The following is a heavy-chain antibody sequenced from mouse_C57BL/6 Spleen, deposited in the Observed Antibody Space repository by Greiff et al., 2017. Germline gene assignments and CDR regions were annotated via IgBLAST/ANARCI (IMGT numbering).Heavy chain of an antibody. V-gene: IGHV1-64*01. CDR1: GYTFTSYW. J-gene: IGHJ4*01. D-gene: IGHD1-1*01. CDR2: IHPNSGST. Sequence: QVQLQQPGAELVKPGASVKLSCKASGYTFTSYWMHWVKQRPGQGLEWIGMIHPNSGSTNYNEKFKSKATLTVDKSSSTAYMQLSSLTSEDSAVYYCASPAYLFYGSSYNYAMDYWGQGTSVTVSS. CDR3: ASPAYLFYGSSYNYAMDY.